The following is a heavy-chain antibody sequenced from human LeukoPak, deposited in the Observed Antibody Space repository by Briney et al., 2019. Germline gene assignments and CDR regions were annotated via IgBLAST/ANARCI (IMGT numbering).Heavy chain of an antibody. D-gene: IGHD2-8*02. CDR2: ISGSGAGT. CDR3: ARGWVVATGGFDM. Sequence: GGSLRLSCAASGFTFSSFALSWVRHAPGKGLEWVSAISGSGAGTYYADSVKGRFTISRDNSKNTVYLQMNSLRGEDTAVYFCARGWVVATGGFDMWGQGTMVTVSS. V-gene: IGHV3-23*01. J-gene: IGHJ3*02. CDR1: GFTFSSFA.